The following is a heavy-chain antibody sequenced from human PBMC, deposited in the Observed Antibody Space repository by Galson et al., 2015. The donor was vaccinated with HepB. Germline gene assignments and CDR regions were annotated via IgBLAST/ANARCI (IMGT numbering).Heavy chain of an antibody. CDR1: GFTFSSYG. V-gene: IGHV3-33*01. CDR3: ARDGTYYYDSSGAYYFDY. J-gene: IGHJ4*02. Sequence: SLRLSCAASGFTFSSYGMHWVRQAPGKGLEWVAVIWYDGSNKYYADSVKGRFTISRDNSKNTLYLQMNSLRAEDTAVYYCARDGTYYYDSSGAYYFDYWGQGTLVTVSS. CDR2: IWYDGSNK. D-gene: IGHD3-22*01.